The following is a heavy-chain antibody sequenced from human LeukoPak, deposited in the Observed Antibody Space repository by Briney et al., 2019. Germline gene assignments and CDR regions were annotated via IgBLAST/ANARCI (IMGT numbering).Heavy chain of an antibody. Sequence: ASVKVSCKASGGTFSSYAISWVRQAPGQGLEWMRWINAGNGNTKYSQKFQGRVTITRDTSASTAYMELSSLRSEDTAVYYCARDPIGSSWPYYFDYWGQGTLVTVSS. V-gene: IGHV1-3*01. D-gene: IGHD6-13*01. CDR3: ARDPIGSSWPYYFDY. CDR1: GGTFSSYA. CDR2: INAGNGNT. J-gene: IGHJ4*02.